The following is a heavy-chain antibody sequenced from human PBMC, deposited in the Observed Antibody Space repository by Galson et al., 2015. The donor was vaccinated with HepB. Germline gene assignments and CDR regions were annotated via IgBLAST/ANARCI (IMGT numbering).Heavy chain of an antibody. V-gene: IGHV3-23*01. CDR1: GFTFSSYA. CDR2: ISGSGGST. CDR3: ASLHSVLLWFGELFFDY. Sequence: SLRLSCAASGFTFSSYAMSWVRQAPGKGLEWVSAISGSGGSTYYADSVKGRFTISRDNSKNTLYLQMNSLRAEDTAVYYCASLHSVLLWFGELFFDYWGQGTLVTVSS. J-gene: IGHJ4*02. D-gene: IGHD3-10*01.